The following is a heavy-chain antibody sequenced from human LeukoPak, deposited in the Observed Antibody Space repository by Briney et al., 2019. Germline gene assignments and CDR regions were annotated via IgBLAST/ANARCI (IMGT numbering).Heavy chain of an antibody. Sequence: SQTLSLTCAISGDSVSSNSAAWNWIRQSPSRGLEWLGRTYYRSKWYNDYAVSVKSRITINPDTSKNQFSLQLTSVSPEDTAVYYWARESWDIEGYNWFDPWGQGTLVTVFS. CDR2: TYYRSKWYN. D-gene: IGHD2-15*01. CDR1: GDSVSSNSAA. J-gene: IGHJ5*02. CDR3: ARESWDIEGYNWFDP. V-gene: IGHV6-1*01.